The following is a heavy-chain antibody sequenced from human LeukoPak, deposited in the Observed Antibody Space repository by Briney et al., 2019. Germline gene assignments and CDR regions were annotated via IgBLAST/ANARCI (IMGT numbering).Heavy chain of an antibody. CDR3: VRDLDRYDFWSGYWPDAFDT. CDR2: IWYDGSNE. CDR1: GFTSSSYG. Sequence: GGSLRLSCAASGFTSSSYGMHWVRQAPGKGLEWVAVIWYDGSNEYYANSVRGRFIISRDNSKNTLFLQMNSLRVEDSAVYYCVRDLDRYDFWSGYWPDAFDTWGQGTMVTVSS. V-gene: IGHV3-33*01. J-gene: IGHJ3*02. D-gene: IGHD3-3*01.